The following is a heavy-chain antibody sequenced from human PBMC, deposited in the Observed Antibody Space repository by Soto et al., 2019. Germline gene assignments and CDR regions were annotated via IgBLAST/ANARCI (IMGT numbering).Heavy chain of an antibody. CDR2: ISAYNGNT. CDR1: GYTFTSYG. D-gene: IGHD2-2*01. CDR3: ARDGAVGYCSSTSCYGGWWFDP. V-gene: IGHV1-18*01. Sequence: ASVKVSCKASGYTFTSYGISWVRQAPGQGLEWMGWISAYNGNTNYAQKLQGRVTMTTDTSTSTAYMELRSLRSDDTAVYYCARDGAVGYCSSTSCYGGWWFDPWGQGTLVTVSS. J-gene: IGHJ5*02.